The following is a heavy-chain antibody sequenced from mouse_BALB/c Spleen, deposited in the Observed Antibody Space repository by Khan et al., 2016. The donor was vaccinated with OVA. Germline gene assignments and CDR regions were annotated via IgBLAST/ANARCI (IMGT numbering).Heavy chain of an antibody. Sequence: EVELVESGGGLVKSGGSLKLSCAASGFTFSTYAMSWVRQTPEKRLEWVATISTGDTYTYYPDSVKGRFTISRDNAKNTLYLQMSSLRSEDTAMYYCARPPSTTVVATSYWFFDVGGAGTTVTVST. J-gene: IGHJ1*01. CDR1: GFTFSTYA. CDR3: ARPPSTTVVATSYWFFDV. V-gene: IGHV5-9-3*01. CDR2: ISTGDTYT. D-gene: IGHD1-1*01.